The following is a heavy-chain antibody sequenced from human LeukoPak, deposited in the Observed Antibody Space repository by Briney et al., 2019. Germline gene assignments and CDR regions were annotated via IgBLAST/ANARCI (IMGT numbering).Heavy chain of an antibody. CDR3: ARDVSDSGYDEGDWFDP. D-gene: IGHD5-12*01. J-gene: IGHJ5*02. CDR2: INPNSGGT. V-gene: IGHV1-2*02. Sequence: GASVKVSCKASGYTFTGYYMHWVRQAPGQGLEWMGWINPNSGGTNYAQKFQGRVTMTRDTSISTAYMELSRLRSDDTAVYYCARDVSDSGYDEGDWFDPWGQGTLVTVSS. CDR1: GYTFTGYY.